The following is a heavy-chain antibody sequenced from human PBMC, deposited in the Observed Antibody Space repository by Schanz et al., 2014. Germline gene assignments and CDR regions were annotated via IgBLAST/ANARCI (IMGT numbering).Heavy chain of an antibody. J-gene: IGHJ6*02. CDR3: AKDHFGHYDSSGCSDCYYYGMDV. D-gene: IGHD3-22*01. CDR1: GFTVSSNY. Sequence: VQLVESGGGLVQPGGSLRLSCVASGFTVSSNYMSWVRQAPGKGLEWVAVIFYDGSNKYYADSVKGRFTISRDNSKNTLFLQVNSLRAEDTAVYYCAKDHFGHYDSSGCSDCYYYGMDVWGQGTTVTVSS. V-gene: IGHV3-30*18. CDR2: IFYDGSNK.